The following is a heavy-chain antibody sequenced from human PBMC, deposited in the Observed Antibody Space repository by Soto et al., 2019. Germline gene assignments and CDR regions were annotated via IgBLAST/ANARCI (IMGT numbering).Heavy chain of an antibody. Sequence: PGESLKISCKGSGYSFTSYRISWVRQMPGKGLEWMGRIDPSDSYTNYSPSFQGHVTISADKSISTAYLQWSSLKASDTAMYYCARVGFCSSTSWYKSWGQGTLVAVST. D-gene: IGHD2-2*02. J-gene: IGHJ5*02. V-gene: IGHV5-10-1*01. CDR3: ARVGFCSSTSWYKS. CDR1: GYSFTSYR. CDR2: IDPSDSYT.